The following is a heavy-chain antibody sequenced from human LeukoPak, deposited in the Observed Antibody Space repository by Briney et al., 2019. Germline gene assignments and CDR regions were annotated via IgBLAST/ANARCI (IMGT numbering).Heavy chain of an antibody. Sequence: GESLKISCKGSGYSFSSYWIGWVRQMPGKGLEWMGIIYPGNSDTRYSPSFQGQVTISADKSISTAYLQWSSLTASDTAMYYCARHRPYSSGWRHFDYWGQGTLVTVSS. D-gene: IGHD6-19*01. CDR3: ARHRPYSSGWRHFDY. V-gene: IGHV5-51*01. CDR2: IYPGNSDT. J-gene: IGHJ4*02. CDR1: GYSFSSYW.